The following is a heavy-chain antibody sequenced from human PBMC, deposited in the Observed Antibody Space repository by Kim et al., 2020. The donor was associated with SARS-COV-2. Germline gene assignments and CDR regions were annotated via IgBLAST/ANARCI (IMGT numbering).Heavy chain of an antibody. CDR1: GFSFSSFP. CDR3: GRDLGGAIDY. Sequence: GGSLRLSCAASGFSFSSFPMHWVRQAPGKGLEYVSAINSNGDNTYHINSVKGRFTISRDNSKNTLYLQMGSLRVEDMAVYYCGRDLGGAIDYWGQGTLVTVSS. D-gene: IGHD3-16*01. CDR2: INSNGDNT. J-gene: IGHJ4*02. V-gene: IGHV3-64*01.